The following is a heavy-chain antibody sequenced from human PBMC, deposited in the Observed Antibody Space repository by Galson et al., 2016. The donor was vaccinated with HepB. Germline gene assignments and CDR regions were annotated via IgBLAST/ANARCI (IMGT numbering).Heavy chain of an antibody. CDR1: GGSIYNYY. CDR3: ARDSYGFTLDY. J-gene: IGHJ4*02. CDR2: THHIGST. D-gene: IGHD5-18*01. V-gene: IGHV4-59*01. Sequence: ETLSLTCTVSGGSIYNYYWTWIRQTPGRGLEWIGYTHHIGSTLYNPSLRSRVTTSIDMSRNQFSLRLKSVTAADTAVYYCARDSYGFTLDYWGRGTLVTVSS.